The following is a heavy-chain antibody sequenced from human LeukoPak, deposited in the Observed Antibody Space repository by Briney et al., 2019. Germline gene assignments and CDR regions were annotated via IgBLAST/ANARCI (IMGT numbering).Heavy chain of an antibody. D-gene: IGHD1-26*01. CDR2: ISSSGGT. Sequence: GESLRLSCAASGFTFSSYAMSWVRQAPGKGPEWVSAISSSGGTYYRDSVKGRFTISRDNHKNTLYLQMNSLRAEDTAVYYCAKDPIXFNSGNYYLGTFDIWGQGTMVAVSS. CDR1: GFTFSSYA. J-gene: IGHJ3*02. CDR3: AKDPIXFNSGNYYLGTFDI. V-gene: IGHV3-23*01.